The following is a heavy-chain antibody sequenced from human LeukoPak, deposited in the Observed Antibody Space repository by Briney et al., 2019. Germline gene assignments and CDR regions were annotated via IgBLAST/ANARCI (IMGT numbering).Heavy chain of an antibody. CDR3: ARAERRGYDFWSGYYLPDY. Sequence: PGGSLRLSCAASGFTFSSYWMHWVRQVPGKGLVWVSRIISDGSNTAYAGSVKGRFTISRDNAKNTLYLQMNSLRAEDTAVYYCARAERRGYDFWSGYYLPDYWGQGTLVTVSS. CDR1: GFTFSSYW. CDR2: IISDGSNT. D-gene: IGHD3-3*01. V-gene: IGHV3-74*01. J-gene: IGHJ4*02.